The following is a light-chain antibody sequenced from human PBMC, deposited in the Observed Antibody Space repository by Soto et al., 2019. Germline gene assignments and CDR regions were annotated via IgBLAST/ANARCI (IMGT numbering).Light chain of an antibody. CDR1: SSDIGGYSF. CDR3: SSYTSSSTRVV. J-gene: IGLJ2*01. CDR2: EVS. Sequence: QSALTQPASVSGSPGQSITISCTGTSSDIGGYSFVSWYQQHPAKAPKLIIYEVSNRPSGISTRFSGSKSGNTASLTISGLQAEDEADYYCSSYTSSSTRVVFGGGTKLTVL. V-gene: IGLV2-14*01.